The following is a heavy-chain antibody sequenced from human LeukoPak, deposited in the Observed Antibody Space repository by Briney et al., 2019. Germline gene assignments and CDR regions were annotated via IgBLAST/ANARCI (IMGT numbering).Heavy chain of an antibody. CDR2: ISYDGSNK. CDR3: AKSPAYCSSTSCYYYYYYGMDV. J-gene: IGHJ6*04. Sequence: GGSLRLSCAASGFTFSSYGMHWVRQAPGKGLEWVAVISYDGSNKYYADSVKGRFTISRDNSKNTLYLQMNSLRAEDTAVYYCAKSPAYCSSTSCYYYYYYGMDVWGKGTTVTVSS. V-gene: IGHV3-30*18. D-gene: IGHD2-2*01. CDR1: GFTFSSYG.